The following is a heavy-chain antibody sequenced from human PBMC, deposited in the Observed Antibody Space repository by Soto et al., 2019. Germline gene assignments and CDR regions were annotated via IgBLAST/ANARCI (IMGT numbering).Heavy chain of an antibody. CDR2: IWYDGSNK. CDR1: GFTFSSYG. CDR3: ARAYPILCSGGSCYADYGMDV. V-gene: IGHV3-33*01. Sequence: QVQLVESGGGVVQPGRSLRLSCAASGFTFSSYGMHWVRQAPGKGLEWVAVIWYDGSNKYYADSVKGRFTISRDNSKNTLYLQMNSLRAEDTAVYYCARAYPILCSGGSCYADYGMDVWGQGTTVTVSS. J-gene: IGHJ6*02. D-gene: IGHD2-15*01.